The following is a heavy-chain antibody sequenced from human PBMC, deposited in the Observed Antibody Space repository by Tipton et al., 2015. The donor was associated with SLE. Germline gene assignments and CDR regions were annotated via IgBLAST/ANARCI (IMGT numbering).Heavy chain of an antibody. CDR3: ARDRGYYDSSGYSWYFDL. Sequence: TLSLTCTVPGGSISSGSYYWSWIRQPAGKGLEWIGRIYTSGSTNYNPSLKSRVTISVDTSKNQFSLKLSSVTAADTAVYYCARDRGYYDSSGYSWYFDLWGRGTLVTVSS. CDR2: IYTSGST. CDR1: GGSISSGSYY. J-gene: IGHJ2*01. V-gene: IGHV4-61*02. D-gene: IGHD3-22*01.